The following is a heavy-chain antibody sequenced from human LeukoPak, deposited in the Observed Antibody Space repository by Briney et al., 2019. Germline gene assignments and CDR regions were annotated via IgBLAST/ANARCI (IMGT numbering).Heavy chain of an antibody. V-gene: IGHV4-38-2*01. J-gene: IGHJ4*02. Sequence: SETLSLTCAVSGYSISSGYYWGWIRQPPGKGLEWIGIIYHSGSTYYNPSLKSRVTISVDTSKNQFSLKLSSVTAADTAVYYCARQAGYFDWLDYWGQGTLVTVSS. CDR1: GYSISSGYY. CDR2: IYHSGST. D-gene: IGHD3-9*01. CDR3: ARQAGYFDWLDY.